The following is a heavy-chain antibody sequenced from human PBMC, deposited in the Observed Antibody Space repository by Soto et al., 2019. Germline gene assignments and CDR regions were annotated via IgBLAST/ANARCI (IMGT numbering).Heavy chain of an antibody. D-gene: IGHD3-3*01. CDR1: GGSISSSSYY. V-gene: IGHV4-39*01. Sequence: SETLSLTCTVSGGSISSSSYYWGWIRQPPGKGLEWIGSIYYSGSTYYNPSLKSRVTISVDTSKNQFSLKLSSVTAADTAVYYCARQGGYDFWSGPQESPTFDYWGQGTLVTVSS. J-gene: IGHJ4*02. CDR2: IYYSGST. CDR3: ARQGGYDFWSGPQESPTFDY.